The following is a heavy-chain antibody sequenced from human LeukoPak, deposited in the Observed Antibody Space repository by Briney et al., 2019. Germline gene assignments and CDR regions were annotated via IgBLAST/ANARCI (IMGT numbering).Heavy chain of an antibody. CDR3: ARGVGAEDIVVVPAAPECWFDP. J-gene: IGHJ5*02. CDR2: INPNSGGT. V-gene: IGHV1-2*06. D-gene: IGHD2-2*01. CDR1: GYTFTGYY. Sequence: ASVKVSCEASGYTFTGYYMHWVRQAPGQGLEWMGRINPNSGGTNYAQKFQGRVTMTRDTSISTAYMELSRLRSEDTAVYYCARGVGAEDIVVVPAAPECWFDPWGQGTLVTVSS.